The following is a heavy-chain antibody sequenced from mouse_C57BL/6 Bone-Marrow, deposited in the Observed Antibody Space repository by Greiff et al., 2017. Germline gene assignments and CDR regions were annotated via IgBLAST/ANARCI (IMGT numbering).Heavy chain of an antibody. CDR2: IYPGGGYT. CDR1: GYTFTNYW. Sequence: VQLQQSGAELVRPGTSVKMSCKASGYTFTNYWIGWAKQRPGHGLEWIGDIYPGGGYTTYNEKFKGKATLTADKSSRTSYMQFSRLTSDDAAIYYCARDDCYYPFAYWGQGTLVTVSA. D-gene: IGHD2-3*01. J-gene: IGHJ3*01. CDR3: ARDDCYYPFAY. V-gene: IGHV1-63*01.